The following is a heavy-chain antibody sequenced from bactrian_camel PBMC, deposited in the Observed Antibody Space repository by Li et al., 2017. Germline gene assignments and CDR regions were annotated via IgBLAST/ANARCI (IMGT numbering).Heavy chain of an antibody. D-gene: IGHD3*01. CDR3: VKDQGVLGWNFGN. J-gene: IGHJ6*01. Sequence: VQLVESGGGSVQAGGSLRLSYVVSGYTGATGAMGWFRQAPGKGREGVAVIDTGDGNTYYADSVKGRFTISRDNAKNTVYLQLNSLKTEDTAVYHCVKDQGVLGWNFGNWGQGTQVTVS. V-gene: IGHV3S40*01. CDR1: GYTGATGA. CDR2: IDTGDGNT.